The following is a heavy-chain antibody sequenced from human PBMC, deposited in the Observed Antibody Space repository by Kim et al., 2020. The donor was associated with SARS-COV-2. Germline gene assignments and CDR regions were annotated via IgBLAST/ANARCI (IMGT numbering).Heavy chain of an antibody. D-gene: IGHD2-2*01. CDR2: IYPHDSDT. V-gene: IGHV5-51*01. J-gene: IGHJ4*02. CDR1: GYSFTSDC. CDR3: ARQRGTNRFADY. Sequence: GESLKISCKGSGYSFTSDCIGWVRQMPGKGLEWMGIIYPHDSDTRYSPSFQGQVTISADKSISTAYLHWSSLKASDTAMYYCARQRGTNRFADYWGQGTLVTVSS.